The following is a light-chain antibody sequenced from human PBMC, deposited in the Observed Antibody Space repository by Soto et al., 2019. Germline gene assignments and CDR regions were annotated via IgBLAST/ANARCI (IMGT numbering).Light chain of an antibody. CDR2: GAS. CDR1: QSVSSN. J-gene: IGKJ1*01. V-gene: IGKV3-15*01. Sequence: EIVMTQSPATLSVSPGERATPSCRASQSVSSNLAWYQQKPGQAPRLLIYGASTRATGIPARFSGSGSGTEFTLTISSLQSEDFAVYYCQQYNNWWTFGQGTKMEIK. CDR3: QQYNNWWT.